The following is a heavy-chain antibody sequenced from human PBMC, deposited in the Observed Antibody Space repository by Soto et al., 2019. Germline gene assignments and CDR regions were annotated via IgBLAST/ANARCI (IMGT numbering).Heavy chain of an antibody. CDR3: TRKRFGMDV. CDR2: IKEDGSEK. J-gene: IGHJ6*02. V-gene: IGHV3-7*03. Sequence: EVQLVESGGGLVQPWESLRLSCAASGFTFSNSWMSWVRQAPGKGLEWVANIKEDGSEKDYVDPVKGRFTITRDNAKNSLYLQMNNLRAEDTAVYFCTRKRFGMDVWGQGTTVTVSS. CDR1: GFTFSNSW.